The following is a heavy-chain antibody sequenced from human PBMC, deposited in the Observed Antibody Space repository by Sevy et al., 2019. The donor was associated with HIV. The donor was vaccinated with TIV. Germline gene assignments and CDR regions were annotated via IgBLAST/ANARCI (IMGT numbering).Heavy chain of an antibody. D-gene: IGHD3-10*01. Sequence: GGSLRLSCLGSGFTLRNFGVHWLRQAPGKGLEWLSVVSYDGSSKYYVNSVKGRLIVSRDNSKSPLFLQMNSLRTEDTAGYYCARGGPGDYYYYGVDVWGQGTTVTVSS. J-gene: IGHJ6*02. CDR2: VSYDGSSK. CDR1: GFTLRNFG. CDR3: ARGGPGDYYYYGVDV. V-gene: IGHV3-30*03.